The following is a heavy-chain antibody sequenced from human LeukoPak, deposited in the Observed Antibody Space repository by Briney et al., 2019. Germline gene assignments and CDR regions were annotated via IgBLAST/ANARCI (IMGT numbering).Heavy chain of an antibody. V-gene: IGHV1-69*13. D-gene: IGHD3-10*02. CDR2: IIPIFGTA. CDR3: ARGDTMYWFDP. CDR1: GGTFSSYA. J-gene: IGHJ5*02. Sequence: SVKVSCKASGGTFSSYAISWVRQAPGQGLEWIAGIIPIFGTANYAQKFQGRVTITADESTSTAYMGLSSLRSEDTAVYYCARGDTMYWFDPWGQGTLVTVSS.